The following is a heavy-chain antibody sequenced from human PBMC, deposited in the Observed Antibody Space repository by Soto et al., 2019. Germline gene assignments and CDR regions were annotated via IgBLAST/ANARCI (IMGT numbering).Heavy chain of an antibody. V-gene: IGHV1-18*04. CDR2: ISAYNGNT. CDR3: ARARGSSGYYYSDY. D-gene: IGHD3-22*01. Sequence: ASVEVSCKASGYTFTSYGISWVRQAPGQGLEWMGWISAYNGNTNYVQKLQGRVTMTTDTSTSTAYMELRSLRSDDTAVYYCARARGSSGYYYSDYWGQGTLVTVSS. CDR1: GYTFTSYG. J-gene: IGHJ4*02.